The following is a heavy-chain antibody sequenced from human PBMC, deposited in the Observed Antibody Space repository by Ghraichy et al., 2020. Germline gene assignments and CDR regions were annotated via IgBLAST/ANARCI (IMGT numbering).Heavy chain of an antibody. J-gene: IGHJ3*02. CDR3: ARDPRPLWGDDAFDI. CDR1: GFTFSSYS. CDR2: ISSSSSYI. Sequence: GGSLRLSCAASGFTFSSYSMNWVRQAPGKGLEWVSSISSSSSYIYYADSVKGRFTISRDNAKNSLYLQMNSLRAEDTAVYYCARDPRPLWGDDAFDIWGQGTMVTVSS. V-gene: IGHV3-21*01. D-gene: IGHD3-16*01.